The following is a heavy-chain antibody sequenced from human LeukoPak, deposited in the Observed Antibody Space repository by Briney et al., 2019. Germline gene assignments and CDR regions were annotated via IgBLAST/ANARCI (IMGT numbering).Heavy chain of an antibody. J-gene: IGHJ4*02. V-gene: IGHV3-7*01. Sequence: GGSLRLSCAASGFTFSSYWMSWVRQAPRKGLEWVANIKQDGSEKYYVDSVKGRFTISRDNAKNSLYLQMNSLRAEDTAVYYCARDRDSSGWYYFDYWGQGTLVTVSS. D-gene: IGHD6-19*01. CDR1: GFTFSSYW. CDR2: IKQDGSEK. CDR3: ARDRDSSGWYYFDY.